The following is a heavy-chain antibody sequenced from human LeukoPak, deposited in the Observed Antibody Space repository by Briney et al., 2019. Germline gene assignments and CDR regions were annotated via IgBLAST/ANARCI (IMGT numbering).Heavy chain of an antibody. Sequence: GASVKVSCKASGYTFTGYYMHWVRQAPGQGLEWMGWINPNSGGTNYAQKFQGRVTMTRDTSISTAYMELSRLRSDDTAVYYCARGGYYYDSSGRDAFDIWGQGTMVTVSS. D-gene: IGHD3-22*01. V-gene: IGHV1-2*02. J-gene: IGHJ3*02. CDR2: INPNSGGT. CDR3: ARGGYYYDSSGRDAFDI. CDR1: GYTFTGYY.